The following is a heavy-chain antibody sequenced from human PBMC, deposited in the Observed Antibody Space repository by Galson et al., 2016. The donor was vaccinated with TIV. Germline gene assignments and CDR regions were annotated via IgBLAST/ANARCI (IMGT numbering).Heavy chain of an antibody. CDR3: VKDMVRGVIGGFFQH. CDR1: GFTFSTFA. D-gene: IGHD3-10*01. J-gene: IGHJ1*01. V-gene: IGHV3-23*01. CDR2: ISGSGNST. Sequence: SLRLSCAASGFTFSTFAMSWVRQAPGKGLEWVSGISGSGNSTNYADSVKGRFTISRDNSKNTLYLPMNSLRADDTAVYYCVKDMVRGVIGGFFQHWGQGTLVSVSS.